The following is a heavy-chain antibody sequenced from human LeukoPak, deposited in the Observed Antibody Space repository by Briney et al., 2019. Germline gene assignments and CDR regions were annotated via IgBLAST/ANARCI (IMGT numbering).Heavy chain of an antibody. V-gene: IGHV4-4*08. J-gene: IGHJ2*01. CDR2: INTSGDT. CDR1: GGSISSYY. CDR3: AREPYSKNYLWSRNWYFDL. D-gene: IGHD2-8*02. Sequence: SETLSLTCTVSGGSISSYYWSWIRQPPGKGLEWIGRINTSGDTNLNPSLKSRVTISVDTSKNQFSLNLRSVIAADTAVYYCAREPYSKNYLWSRNWYFDLWGRGTLVTVSS.